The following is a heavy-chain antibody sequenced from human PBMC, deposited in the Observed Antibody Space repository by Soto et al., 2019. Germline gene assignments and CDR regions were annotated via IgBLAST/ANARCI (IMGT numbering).Heavy chain of an antibody. CDR1: GGSISSSSYY. CDR3: ARHEGAGCTNGVCYTSTYYFDY. D-gene: IGHD2-8*01. CDR2: IDYSGST. J-gene: IGHJ4*02. Sequence: QLQLQESGPGLVKPSETLSLTCTVSGGSISSSSYYWGWIRQPPGKGLEWIGSIDYSGSTYYNPSLKSRVTISVDTSKNQFSLKLSSVTAADTAVYYCARHEGAGCTNGVCYTSTYYFDYWGQGTLVTVSS. V-gene: IGHV4-39*01.